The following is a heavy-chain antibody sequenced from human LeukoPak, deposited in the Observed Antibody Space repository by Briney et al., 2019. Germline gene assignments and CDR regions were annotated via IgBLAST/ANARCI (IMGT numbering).Heavy chain of an antibody. CDR3: ARVDTAMVIDY. D-gene: IGHD5-18*01. Sequence: SVKVSCKASGGTFSSYAISWVRQAPGQGLEWMGRIIPILGIANYAQKFQGRVTITADKSTSTAYMELSSPRSEDTAVYYCARVDTAMVIDYWGQGTLVTVSS. CDR2: IIPILGIA. CDR1: GGTFSSYA. J-gene: IGHJ4*02. V-gene: IGHV1-69*04.